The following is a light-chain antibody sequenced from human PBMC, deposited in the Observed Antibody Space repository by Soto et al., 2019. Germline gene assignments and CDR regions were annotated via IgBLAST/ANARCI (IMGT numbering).Light chain of an antibody. J-gene: IGLJ2*01. CDR1: NSNIGKNY. CDR3: GTWDGSPGAPDVL. CDR2: DNN. V-gene: IGLV1-51*01. Sequence: QSVLTQPPSVSAAPGQKVTISCSGNNSNIGKNYVSWYQKLPGTAPKLLIYDNNKRPSGILDRFSGSKSGTSATLGITGLQTGDAEDYFCGTWDGSPGAPDVLFGGGTKLTVL.